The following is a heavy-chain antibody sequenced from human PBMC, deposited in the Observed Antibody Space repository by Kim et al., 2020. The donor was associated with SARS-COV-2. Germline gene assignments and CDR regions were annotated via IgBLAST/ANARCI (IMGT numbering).Heavy chain of an antibody. CDR1: GGSISSSSYY. D-gene: IGHD3-16*02. V-gene: IGHV4-39*01. CDR3: ARLWGSYRGYYFDY. CDR2: IYYSGST. Sequence: SETLSLTCTVSGGSISSSSYYWGWIRQPPGKGLEWIGSIYYSGSTYYNPSLKSRVTISVDTSKNQFSLKLSSVTAADTAVYYCARLWGSYRGYYFDYWGQGTLVTVSS. J-gene: IGHJ4*02.